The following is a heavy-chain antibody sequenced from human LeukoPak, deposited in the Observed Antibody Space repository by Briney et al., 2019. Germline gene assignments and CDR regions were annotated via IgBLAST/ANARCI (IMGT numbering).Heavy chain of an antibody. CDR2: IYYSGST. Sequence: SETLSLTCNVSGGSISSSYWSWIRQPPGKGLEWIGYIYYSGSTNYNPSLKSRVTMSVDTSKNQFSLKVTSVTAADTPVYYCARLTAYFDLWGRGTLVTVSS. CDR1: GGSISSSY. V-gene: IGHV4-59*08. J-gene: IGHJ2*01. CDR3: ARLTAYFDL.